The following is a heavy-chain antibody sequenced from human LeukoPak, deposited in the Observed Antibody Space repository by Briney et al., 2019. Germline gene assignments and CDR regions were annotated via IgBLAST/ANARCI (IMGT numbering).Heavy chain of an antibody. CDR3: AKWNSVYSYGLDFDY. Sequence: GGSLRLSCAASGFTFSSYAMSWVRQAPGKGLEWVSAISGSGGSTYYADSVKGRFTISRDNSKNTLYLQMNSLRAEDTAVYYCAKWNSVYSYGLDFDYWGQGTLVTVSS. J-gene: IGHJ4*02. CDR2: ISGSGGST. CDR1: GFTFSSYA. V-gene: IGHV3-23*01. D-gene: IGHD5-18*01.